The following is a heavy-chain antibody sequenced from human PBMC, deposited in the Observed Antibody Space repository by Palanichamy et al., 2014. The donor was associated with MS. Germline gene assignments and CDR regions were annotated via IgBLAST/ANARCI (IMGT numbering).Heavy chain of an antibody. J-gene: IGHJ4*02. Sequence: QVQLVQSGAEVKKPGSSVKVSCKASGGTFSSCAISWVRQAPGQGLEWMGRIIPILGIANYAQKFQGRVTITADKSTSTAYMELSSLRSEDTAVYYCARGRIAVAAVYFDYWGQGTLVTVSS. CDR3: ARGRIAVAAVYFDY. CDR2: IIPILGIA. D-gene: IGHD6-19*01. V-gene: IGHV1-69*09. CDR1: GGTFSSCA.